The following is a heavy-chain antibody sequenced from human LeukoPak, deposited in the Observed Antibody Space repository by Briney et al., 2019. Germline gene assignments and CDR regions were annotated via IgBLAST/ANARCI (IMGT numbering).Heavy chain of an antibody. CDR1: GFTFSSYS. CDR3: ARERIAAPFPLDY. CDR2: ISSSSSTI. D-gene: IGHD6-6*01. V-gene: IGHV3-48*01. J-gene: IGHJ4*02. Sequence: PGGSLRLSCAASGFTFSSYSMNWVRQAPGKGLEWVSYISSSSSTIYYADSVKGRFTIPRDNAKNSLYLQMNSLRAEDTAVYYCARERIAAPFPLDYWGQGTLVTVSS.